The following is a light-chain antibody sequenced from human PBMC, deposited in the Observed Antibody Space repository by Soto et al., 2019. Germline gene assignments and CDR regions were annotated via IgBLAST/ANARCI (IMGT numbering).Light chain of an antibody. CDR2: DAS. Sequence: DIQMTQSPSALSASVGDTVTITCRASQNVGNSLAWYQQRPRKAPNLLIFDASSLEGGVPSRFSGSGSGTEFTFTISSLQPDDFATYYCQQYNTYALTFGGGTKVEI. J-gene: IGKJ4*01. V-gene: IGKV1-5*01. CDR1: QNVGNS. CDR3: QQYNTYALT.